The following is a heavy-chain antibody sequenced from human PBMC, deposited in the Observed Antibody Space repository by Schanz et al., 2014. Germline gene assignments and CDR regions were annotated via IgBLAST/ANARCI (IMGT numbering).Heavy chain of an antibody. J-gene: IGHJ6*02. CDR3: ASQQLESHCHYSMDV. V-gene: IGHV3-30-3*01. CDR1: GFTFSSYA. Sequence: QGQLVESGGGVVQPGRSLRLSCAASGFTFSSYAMHWVRQAPGKGLEWVAVISYDGSNKYYADSVKGRFTISRDTAKNTLYVQMNSLRADDTAVYYCASQQLESHCHYSMDVWGQGTTVTVS. CDR2: ISYDGSNK. D-gene: IGHD6-13*01.